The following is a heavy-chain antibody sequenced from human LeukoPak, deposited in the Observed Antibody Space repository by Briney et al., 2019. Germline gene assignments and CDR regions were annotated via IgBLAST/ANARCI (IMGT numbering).Heavy chain of an antibody. J-gene: IGHJ5*01. CDR1: GFTFSSYW. V-gene: IGHV3-7*01. Sequence: GGSLKLSCAASGFTFSSYWMNWVRQAPGKGLEWVANIKRDGNEKNYVDSVKGRFSISRDNAKNSLYLQMDSLRAEDTAVYYCAKEGAYPIITYDSWGQGALVTVSS. D-gene: IGHD3-10*01. CDR3: AKEGAYPIITYDS. CDR2: IKRDGNEK.